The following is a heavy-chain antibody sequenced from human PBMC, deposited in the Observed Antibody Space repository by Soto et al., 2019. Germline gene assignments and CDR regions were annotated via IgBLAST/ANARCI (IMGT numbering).Heavy chain of an antibody. CDR3: ATPVYYYDSAGSPPHAFDI. J-gene: IGHJ3*02. Sequence: PGESLKISCKGSGYSFSDSWISWLRQMPGKGLEWMGKIDPSDSYTHYSPSFQGHITISADKSISTAYLQWSTLKASDTAMYYCATPVYYYDSAGSPPHAFDIWGQGTKVTVSS. D-gene: IGHD3-22*01. CDR2: IDPSDSYT. CDR1: GYSFSDSW. V-gene: IGHV5-10-1*01.